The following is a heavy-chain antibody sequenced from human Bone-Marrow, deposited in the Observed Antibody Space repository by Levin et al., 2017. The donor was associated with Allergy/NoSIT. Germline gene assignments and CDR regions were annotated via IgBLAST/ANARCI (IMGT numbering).Heavy chain of an antibody. J-gene: IGHJ3*02. D-gene: IGHD1-26*01. Sequence: RSGGSLRLSCVVSGFSVEDFDMDWVRQVPGKGLEWVSGINWNGGSIGYAGSVKGRFTLSRDNVKNSLHLEINSLRAEDTALYYCAREGSGTFVFDIWGQGTMVTVSS. CDR1: GFSVEDFD. CDR3: AREGSGTFVFDI. CDR2: INWNGGSI. V-gene: IGHV3-20*04.